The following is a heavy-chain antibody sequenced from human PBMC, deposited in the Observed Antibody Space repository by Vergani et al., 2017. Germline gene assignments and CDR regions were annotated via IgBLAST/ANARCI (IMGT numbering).Heavy chain of an antibody. Sequence: QVQLVQSGAEVKKPGSSVKVSCKASGGTFSSYAISWVRQAPGQGLEWMGRIIPIFGTANYAQKFQGRVTITADESTSTAYMELSSLRSEDTAVYYCARATYYDILTGYYKGGAFDIWGQGTIVTVSS. V-gene: IGHV1-69*13. D-gene: IGHD3-9*01. J-gene: IGHJ3*02. CDR1: GGTFSSYA. CDR3: ARATYYDILTGYYKGGAFDI. CDR2: IIPIFGTA.